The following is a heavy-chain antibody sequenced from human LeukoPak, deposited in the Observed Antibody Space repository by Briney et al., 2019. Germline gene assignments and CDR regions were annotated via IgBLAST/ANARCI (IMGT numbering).Heavy chain of an antibody. D-gene: IGHD3-3*01. CDR3: ARVPSYYDFWSGYQVDY. CDR2: ISSSGSTI. J-gene: IGHJ4*02. Sequence: GGSLRLSCAASGFTFSDYYMSWIRQAPGKGLEWVSYISSSGSTIYYADSVKGRFTISRDDAKNSLYLQMNSLRAEDTAVYYCARVPSYYDFWSGYQVDYWGQGTLVTVSS. V-gene: IGHV3-11*01. CDR1: GFTFSDYY.